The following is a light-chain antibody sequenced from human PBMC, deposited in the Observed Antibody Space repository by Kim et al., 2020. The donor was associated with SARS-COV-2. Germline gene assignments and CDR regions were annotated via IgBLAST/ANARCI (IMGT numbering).Light chain of an antibody. CDR1: QGIKNY. Sequence: DIQMTQSPSSLSASVGDRVTITCRSSQGIKNYLAWYLQSPERAPKLLIYDISTLQSGVPSRFRGSGSGTGFTLTISSLQPADIGIYFCQKYTSTPLTFGGGTKVDIK. J-gene: IGKJ4*01. V-gene: IGKV1-27*01. CDR2: DIS. CDR3: QKYTSTPLT.